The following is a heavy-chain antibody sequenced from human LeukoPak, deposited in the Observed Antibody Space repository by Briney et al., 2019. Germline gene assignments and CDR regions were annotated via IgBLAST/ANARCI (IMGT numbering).Heavy chain of an antibody. J-gene: IGHJ3*02. Sequence: GGSLRLSCAASGFTFSDYSMNWLRQAPGKGLEWISCIGWTSTAIQYADSVKGRFTISRDNAKNSLYLQMNNLRDEDAAIYYCARDYAYAFDIWGQGTMVTVSS. CDR3: ARDYAYAFDI. D-gene: IGHD2-2*01. CDR1: GFTFSDYS. CDR2: IGWTSTAI. V-gene: IGHV3-48*02.